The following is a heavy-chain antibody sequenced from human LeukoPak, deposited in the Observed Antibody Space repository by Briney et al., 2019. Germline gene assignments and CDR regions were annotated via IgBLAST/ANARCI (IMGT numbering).Heavy chain of an antibody. CDR3: ARDRYNWNVVDHYYFDY. CDR2: IYPSVST. V-gene: IGHV4-4*07. J-gene: IGHJ4*02. Sequence: SETLCLTPADPGGSLCSYYWCSIRQPARKRLGWIGRIYPSVSTNYNPSLKSRVTMSVDTSKNQFSLKLSSVTAADTAVYYCARDRYNWNVVDHYYFDYWGQGTLVTVSS. D-gene: IGHD1-20*01. CDR1: GGSLCSYY.